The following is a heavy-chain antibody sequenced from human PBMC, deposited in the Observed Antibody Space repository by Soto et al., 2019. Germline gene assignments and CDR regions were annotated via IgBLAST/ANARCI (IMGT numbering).Heavy chain of an antibody. V-gene: IGHV5-51*01. CDR2: IYPGDSDT. J-gene: IGHJ4*02. Sequence: SLKISCKGSGYSFTSYWIGWVRQMPGKGLEWMGIIYPGDSDTRYSPSFQGQVTISADKSISTAYLQWSSLKASDTAMYYCARVAEYYDIFTGYYPFDYWGQGTLVTVSS. CDR1: GYSFTSYW. CDR3: ARVAEYYDIFTGYYPFDY. D-gene: IGHD3-9*01.